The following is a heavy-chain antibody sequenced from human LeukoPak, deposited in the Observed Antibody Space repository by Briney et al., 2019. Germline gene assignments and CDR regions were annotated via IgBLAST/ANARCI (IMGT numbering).Heavy chain of an antibody. Sequence: SETLSLTCAVYGVSFSGYYWSWIRQPPGKGLEWIGEINHSGSTNYNPSLKSRVTISVDTSKNQFSLKLTSVTAADTAVYYCARGRTGYHLLPTKKHYDYYYMDVWGKGTTVTVSS. CDR1: GVSFSGYY. CDR3: ARGRTGYHLLPTKKHYDYYYMDV. D-gene: IGHD2-2*01. CDR2: INHSGST. V-gene: IGHV4-34*01. J-gene: IGHJ6*03.